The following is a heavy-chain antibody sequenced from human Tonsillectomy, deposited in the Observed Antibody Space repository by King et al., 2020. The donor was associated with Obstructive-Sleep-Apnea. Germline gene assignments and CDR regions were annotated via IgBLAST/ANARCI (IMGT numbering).Heavy chain of an antibody. CDR3: AKGQYFGRYDY. D-gene: IGHD3-9*01. CDR1: GASFSGYY. Sequence: VQLQQWGAGLLKPSETLSLTCAVDGASFSGYYWSWIRQPPGKGLEWIGEMNHSGSTNYNPSLKSRVTLLLDTSKNQFSLKLTSVTAADTAVYYCAKGQYFGRYDYWGQGTLVTVSS. CDR2: MNHSGST. J-gene: IGHJ4*02. V-gene: IGHV4-34*01.